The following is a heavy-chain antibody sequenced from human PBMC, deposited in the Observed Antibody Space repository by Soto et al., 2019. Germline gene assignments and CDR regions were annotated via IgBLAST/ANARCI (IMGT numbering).Heavy chain of an antibody. D-gene: IGHD5-18*01. J-gene: IGHJ4*02. V-gene: IGHV3-21*01. CDR2: ISSSSSYL. CDR3: ASSDTAMVDY. CDR1: GFTFSSYS. Sequence: EVQLVESGGGLVKPGGSLILSCAASGFTFSSYSMNWVRQAPGKGLEWGSSISSSSSYLYYADSVKGRLTIYRDNAKNSLYLQMNSLRAENTAVYYCASSDTAMVDYWGQGTLVTVSS.